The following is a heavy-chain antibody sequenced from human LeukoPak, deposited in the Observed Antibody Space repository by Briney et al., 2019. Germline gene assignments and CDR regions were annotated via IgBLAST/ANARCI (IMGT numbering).Heavy chain of an antibody. V-gene: IGHV3-53*01. J-gene: IGHJ4*02. CDR3: AREDSSGYCIDY. CDR2: IYSGGST. D-gene: IGHD3-22*01. Sequence: PGGSLRLSCAASGFTVSSNYMSWVRQAPGKGLEWVSVIYSGGSTYYADSVKGRFTISRDNAKNSLYLQMNSLRAEDTAVYYCAREDSSGYCIDYWGQGTLVTVSS. CDR1: GFTVSSNY.